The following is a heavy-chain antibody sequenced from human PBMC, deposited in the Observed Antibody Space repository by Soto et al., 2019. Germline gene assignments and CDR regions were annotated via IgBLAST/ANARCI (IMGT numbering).Heavy chain of an antibody. Sequence: SETLSLTCADSGGSSISGGYSWSWIRQPPGKGLEWIGYMYYSGSTYYNPSLKSRVTISVDTSKNQFSLKLSSVTAADTAVYYCARLVYDSSGYRPGWGQGTLVTVS. D-gene: IGHD3-22*01. J-gene: IGHJ4*02. CDR1: GGSSISGGYS. CDR3: ARLVYDSSGYRPG. CDR2: MYYSGST. V-gene: IGHV4-30-2*03.